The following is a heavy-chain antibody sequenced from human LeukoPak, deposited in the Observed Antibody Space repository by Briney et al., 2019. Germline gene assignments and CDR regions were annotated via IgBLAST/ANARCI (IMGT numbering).Heavy chain of an antibody. D-gene: IGHD1-1*01. J-gene: IGHJ4*02. Sequence: PGGSLRLSCAASGFTFSTFAMSWVRQAPGKGLEWVSAINGNSHYTYHADSVTGRFTISRDNSKNTLYLQMHSLRTEDTAVYYCAKQRATGAGTDTRYFDYWDQGFLVTVSS. CDR3: AKQRATGAGTDTRYFDY. V-gene: IGHV3-23*01. CDR2: INGNSHYT. CDR1: GFTFSTFA.